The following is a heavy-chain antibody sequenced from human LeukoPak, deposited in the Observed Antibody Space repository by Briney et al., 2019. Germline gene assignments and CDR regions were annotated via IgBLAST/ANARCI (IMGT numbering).Heavy chain of an antibody. CDR3: AGDGGVVGGTTGAFDI. V-gene: IGHV1-18*01. Sequence: ASVKVSCKASGYTFTNYGITWVRQPPGQGLEWLGWIIAYKGDTNYEQNLQGRVNMTTDTSTSTAYMELRSLRSDDTAVYYCAGDGGVVGGTTGAFDIWGEGTMVTVSS. CDR1: GYTFTNYG. D-gene: IGHD1-26*01. J-gene: IGHJ3*02. CDR2: IIAYKGDT.